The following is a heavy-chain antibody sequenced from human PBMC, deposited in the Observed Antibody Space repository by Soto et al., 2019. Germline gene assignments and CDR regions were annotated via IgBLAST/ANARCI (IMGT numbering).Heavy chain of an antibody. D-gene: IGHD1-1*01. Sequence: QLQLQESGPGLVKPSETLSLTCTVSGGSISSSSYYWGWIRQPPGKGLEWIGSIYYSGSTYYNPYLKSRVPRSLDTSKNQFSLKLSSVTAAVTAVDYWSRVEGRGPDHFDYRGQGTLVTGSS. CDR1: GGSISSSSYY. J-gene: IGHJ4*02. V-gene: IGHV4-39*01. CDR2: IYYSGST. CDR3: SRVEGRGPDHFDY.